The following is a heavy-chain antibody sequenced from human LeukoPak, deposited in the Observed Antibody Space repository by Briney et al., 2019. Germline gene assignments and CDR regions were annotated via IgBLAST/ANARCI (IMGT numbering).Heavy chain of an antibody. V-gene: IGHV4-59*12. CDR2: IYYSGST. D-gene: IGHD6-13*01. J-gene: IGHJ4*02. CDR3: ARGCPLADSSSWYLSVSYPYYFDY. Sequence: SETLSLTCTVSGGSISSYYWSWIRQPPGKGLEWIGYIYYSGSTNYNPSLKSRVTISVDTSKNQFSLKLSSVTAADTAVYYCARGCPLADSSSWYLSVSYPYYFDYWGQGTLVTVSS. CDR1: GGSISSYY.